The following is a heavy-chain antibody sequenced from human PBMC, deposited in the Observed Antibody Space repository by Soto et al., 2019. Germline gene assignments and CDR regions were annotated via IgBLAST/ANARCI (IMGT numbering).Heavy chain of an antibody. D-gene: IGHD6-13*01. Sequence: LSLTCTVSGGSISSGGYYWSWIRQHPGKGLEWIGYIYYSGSTYYNPSLKSRVTISVDTSKNQFSLKLSSVTAADTAVYYCARAAAAGTDFDYWGQGTLVTVSS. CDR3: ARAAAAGTDFDY. CDR2: IYYSGST. CDR1: GGSISSGGYY. V-gene: IGHV4-31*03. J-gene: IGHJ4*02.